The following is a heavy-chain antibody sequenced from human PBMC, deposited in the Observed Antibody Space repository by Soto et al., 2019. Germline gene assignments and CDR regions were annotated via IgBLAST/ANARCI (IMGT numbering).Heavy chain of an antibody. CDR2: ISYDGSIK. D-gene: IGHD5-18*01. CDR1: GFTFSSYA. Sequence: GGSLRLSCADSGFTFSSYAMHWVRQAPGKGLEWVAIISYDGSIKYYADSVKGRFTISRDNSKNTLYLQMNSLRAEDTAVYYCARDLSGYGYDYWGQGTRVTVSS. V-gene: IGHV3-30*04. J-gene: IGHJ4*02. CDR3: ARDLSGYGYDY.